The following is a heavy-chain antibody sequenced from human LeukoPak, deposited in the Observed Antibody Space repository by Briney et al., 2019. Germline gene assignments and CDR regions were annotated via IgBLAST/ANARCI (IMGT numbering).Heavy chain of an antibody. CDR3: ARRRIIAAAGTPPIDAFDI. Sequence: KPSETLSLTCTVSGGSISSYYWSWIRQPPGKGLEWIGYIYYSGSTNYNPSLKSRVTISVDTSKNQFSLKLSSVTAADTAVYYCARRRIIAAAGTPPIDAFDIWGQGTMVTVSS. CDR2: IYYSGST. J-gene: IGHJ3*02. V-gene: IGHV4-59*08. CDR1: GGSISSYY. D-gene: IGHD6-13*01.